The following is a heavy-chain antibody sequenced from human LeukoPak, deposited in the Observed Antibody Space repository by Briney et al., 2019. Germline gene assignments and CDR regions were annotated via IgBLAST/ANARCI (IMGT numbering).Heavy chain of an antibody. V-gene: IGHV4-39*07. J-gene: IGHJ3*02. CDR3: ARQWGAANGGWAFDI. CDR1: GGSISSSSYY. CDR2: IYYSGST. D-gene: IGHD1-26*01. Sequence: SETLSLTCTVSGGSISSSSYYWGWIRQPPGKGLEWIGSIYYSGSTYYNPSLKSRVTISVDTSKNQFSLKLSSVTAADTAVYYCARQWGAANGGWAFDIWGQGTMVTVSS.